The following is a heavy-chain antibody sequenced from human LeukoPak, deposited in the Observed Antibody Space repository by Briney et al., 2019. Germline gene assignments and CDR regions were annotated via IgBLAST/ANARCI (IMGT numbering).Heavy chain of an antibody. CDR3: AGYSYGIGAIDY. V-gene: IGHV4-30-4*07. D-gene: IGHD5-18*01. J-gene: IGHJ4*02. Sequence: PSQTLSLTYAVSGGSISSGSYSWSWIRRPPGKGLEWIGYMYYSGSTNYNPFLKSRVTISVDTSKNQFSLKLRSVTAADTAVYYCAGYSYGIGAIDYWGQGTLVTVSS. CDR2: MYYSGST. CDR1: GGSISSGSYS.